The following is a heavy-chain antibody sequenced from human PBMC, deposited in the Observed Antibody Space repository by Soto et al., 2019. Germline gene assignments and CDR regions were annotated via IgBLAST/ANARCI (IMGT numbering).Heavy chain of an antibody. V-gene: IGHV4-28*01. J-gene: IGHJ5*02. Sequence: SENLSLTCAVSGDSITSNYWWGWIRQPPGKGLEWIGYIYYSGNTFYNPSLKSRVTMSVDTSKNQFSLNVNSVTAVATAVYYCATSNYRGWFDPWGQGTLVTVSS. CDR2: IYYSGNT. CDR1: GDSITSNYW. CDR3: ATSNYRGWFDP. D-gene: IGHD1-7*01.